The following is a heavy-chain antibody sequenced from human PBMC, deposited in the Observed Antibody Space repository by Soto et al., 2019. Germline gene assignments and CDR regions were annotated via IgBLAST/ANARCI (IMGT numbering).Heavy chain of an antibody. CDR3: ARARHCTNGVRKPVHCFDP. Sequence: SETLSLTCTVSGGSISSYYWSWIRQPPGKGLEWIGYIYYSGSTNYNPSLKSRVTISVDTSKNQFSLKLSSVTAADTAVYYCARARHCTNGVRKPVHCFDPCGQGPLVTVS. CDR1: GGSISSYY. D-gene: IGHD2-8*01. CDR2: IYYSGST. V-gene: IGHV4-59*01. J-gene: IGHJ5*02.